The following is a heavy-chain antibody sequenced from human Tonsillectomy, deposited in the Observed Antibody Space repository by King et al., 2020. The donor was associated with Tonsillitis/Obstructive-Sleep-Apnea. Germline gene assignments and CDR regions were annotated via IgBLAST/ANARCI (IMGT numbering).Heavy chain of an antibody. D-gene: IGHD2-2*02. CDR3: ARVVPAAIDAFDI. CDR2: IYYSGST. Sequence: VQLQESGPGLVKPSETLSLTCTVSGGSISSYYWSWIRQPPGKGLEWIGYIYYSGSTNYNPSLKIRVTISVDTSKNQFSLRLSSVTAADTAVYHCARVVPAAIDAFDIWGQGTMVTVSS. J-gene: IGHJ3*02. V-gene: IGHV4-59*01. CDR1: GGSISSYY.